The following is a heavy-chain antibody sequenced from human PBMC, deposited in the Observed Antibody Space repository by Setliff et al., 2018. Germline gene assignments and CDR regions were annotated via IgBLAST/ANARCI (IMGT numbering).Heavy chain of an antibody. CDR2: IWSDGTNK. CDR3: AKRKGIAALDY. Sequence: GGSLRLSCAASGFTFSIHALHWVRQAPGKGLEWVAFIWSDGTNKYYADSVKGRFTISKDNSKNTLYLQMNSLRTEDTAVYYCAKRKGIAALDYWGQGTLVTVSS. J-gene: IGHJ4*02. CDR1: GFTFSIHA. D-gene: IGHD2-15*01. V-gene: IGHV3-30*02.